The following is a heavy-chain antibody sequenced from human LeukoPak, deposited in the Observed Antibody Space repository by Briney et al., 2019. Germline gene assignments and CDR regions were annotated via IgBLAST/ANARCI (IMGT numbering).Heavy chain of an antibody. Sequence: SETLSLTCTVSGGSISTSNYYWGWIRQPPGKGLEWIGNIFYSGSTYYSPSLRSRVTISLDTSRNQFSLKLNSVTAADTAVYYCANMESSLVSIYYYDSSGSDVFDYWGQGTLVTVSS. J-gene: IGHJ4*02. V-gene: IGHV4-39*07. CDR3: ANMESSLVSIYYYDSSGSDVFDY. CDR2: IFYSGST. CDR1: GGSISTSNYY. D-gene: IGHD3-22*01.